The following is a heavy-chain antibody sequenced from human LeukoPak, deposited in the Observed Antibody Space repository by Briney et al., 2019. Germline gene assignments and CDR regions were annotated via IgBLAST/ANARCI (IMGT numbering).Heavy chain of an antibody. V-gene: IGHV3-23*01. CDR2: PSGSGGST. CDR1: GFTFSTYV. CDR3: AKGRTPDY. D-gene: IGHD2-15*01. J-gene: IGHJ4*02. Sequence: PGGSLRLSCAASGFTFSTYVMTWVRQAPGKGLEWVSAPSGSGGSTFYADSVKGRFTISRDNSNSTLYLQMNSLRAEDTAVYYCAKGRTPDYWGQGTLVTVSS.